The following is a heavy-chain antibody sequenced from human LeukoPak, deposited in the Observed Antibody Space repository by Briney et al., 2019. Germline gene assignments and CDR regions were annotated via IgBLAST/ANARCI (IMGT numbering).Heavy chain of an antibody. Sequence: ASVKVSCKASGYTFTSYGISWVRQSPGQGLEWMGWISTYNGNTNYAQKLQGRVTMTTDTSTSTVYMELRSLRSDDSAFYYCARVYSGSYYNAFDIWGQGTMVTVSS. V-gene: IGHV1-18*01. CDR1: GYTFTSYG. CDR3: ARVYSGSYYNAFDI. D-gene: IGHD1-26*01. CDR2: ISTYNGNT. J-gene: IGHJ3*02.